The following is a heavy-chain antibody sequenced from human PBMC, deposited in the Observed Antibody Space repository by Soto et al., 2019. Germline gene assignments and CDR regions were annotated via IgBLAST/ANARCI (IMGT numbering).Heavy chain of an antibody. J-gene: IGHJ5*02. CDR3: AAERNKSSSTSPPPFDP. Sequence: GGSLRLSCAASGFTFSSYGMHWVRQAPGKGLEWVAVISYDGSNKYYADSVKGRFTISRDNSKNTLYLQMNSLRAEDTAVYYCAAERNKSSSTSPPPFDPWGQGTLVTVSS. V-gene: IGHV3-30*03. CDR2: ISYDGSNK. CDR1: GFTFSSYG. D-gene: IGHD2-2*01.